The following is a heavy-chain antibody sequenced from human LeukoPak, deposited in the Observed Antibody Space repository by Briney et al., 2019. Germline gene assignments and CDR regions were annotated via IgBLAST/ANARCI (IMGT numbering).Heavy chain of an antibody. V-gene: IGHV1-2*02. CDR1: GYTFTGYY. J-gene: IGHJ5*02. CDR3: ARAVAVAGISWFDP. Sequence: ASVKVSCKASGYTFTGYYMHWVRQAPGQGLEWMGWINPNSGGTNYAQKFQGRVTMTRDTSISTAYMELSRLRSDDTAVYYCARAVAVAGISWFDPWGQGTLVTVSS. D-gene: IGHD6-19*01. CDR2: INPNSGGT.